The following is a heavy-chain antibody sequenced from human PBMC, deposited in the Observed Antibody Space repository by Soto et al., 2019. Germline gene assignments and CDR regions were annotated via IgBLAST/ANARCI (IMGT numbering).Heavy chain of an antibody. CDR3: ARMATFGSLNWFDP. D-gene: IGHD3-16*01. CDR2: MNPGSGDT. V-gene: IGHV1-8*02. CDR1: SYTFTSYG. J-gene: IGHJ5*02. Sequence: ASVKVSCKASSYTFTSYGISWVRQAPGQGLEWMGWMNPGSGDTGYAQKFQGRVTMTRDISIATAYMELSSLRSDDTAIYYCARMATFGSLNWFDPWGQGTLVTVSS.